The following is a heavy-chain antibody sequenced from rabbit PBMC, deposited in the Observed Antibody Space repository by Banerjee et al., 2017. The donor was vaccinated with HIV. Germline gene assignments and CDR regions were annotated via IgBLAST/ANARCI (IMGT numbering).Heavy chain of an antibody. V-gene: IGHV1S45*01. J-gene: IGHJ4*01. CDR1: GFTLSSGYW. CDR3: ARDGSGGPYYFNL. D-gene: IGHD1-1*01. CDR2: IGAGNSGNT. Sequence: QEQLEESGGDLVKPEGSLTLTCTASGFTLSSGYWMCWVRQAPGKGLEWIACIGAGNSGNTAYANWAKGRFTISKTSSTTVTLQMTSLTAADTATYFCARDGSGGPYYFNLWGPGTLVTVS.